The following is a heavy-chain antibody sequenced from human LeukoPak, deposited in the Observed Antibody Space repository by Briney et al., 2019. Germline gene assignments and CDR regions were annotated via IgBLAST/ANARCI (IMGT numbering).Heavy chain of an antibody. CDR2: IYYSGST. D-gene: IGHD3-10*01. Sequence: PSQTLSLTCTVSGGSISSGDYYWSWIRQPPGKGLEWIGYIYYSGSTYYNPSLKSRVTISVDTSKNQLSLKLSSVTAADTAVYYCASSYGSGTPYYFDYWGQGTLVTVSS. V-gene: IGHV4-30-4*01. J-gene: IGHJ4*02. CDR1: GGSISSGDYY. CDR3: ASSYGSGTPYYFDY.